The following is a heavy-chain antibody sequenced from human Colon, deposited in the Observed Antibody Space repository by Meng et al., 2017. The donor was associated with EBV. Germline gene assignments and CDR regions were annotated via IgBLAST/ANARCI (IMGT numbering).Heavy chain of an antibody. CDR2: IYYSGST. Sequence: QVQLQESGPGLVKPSDPLSLTCAVSGYSISSSNWWGWIRQPPGKGLEWIGYIYYSGSTYYNPPLRSRVAISIDTSKNQFSLKLTSVTAADTAVYFCARTNYGDYNWFDPWGQGTLVTVSS. CDR1: GYSISSSNW. D-gene: IGHD4-17*01. J-gene: IGHJ5*02. V-gene: IGHV4-28*01. CDR3: ARTNYGDYNWFDP.